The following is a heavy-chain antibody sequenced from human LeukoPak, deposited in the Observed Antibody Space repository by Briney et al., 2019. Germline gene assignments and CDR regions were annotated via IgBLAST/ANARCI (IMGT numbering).Heavy chain of an antibody. Sequence: GGSLRLSCAASGFTVSSNYMSWVRQAPGKGLEWVSVIYSGGSTYYADSVKGRFTISRDNSKNTLYLQTNSLRAEDTAVYYCARDPSHITIFGVVTPSYYYYMDVWGKGTTVTVSS. V-gene: IGHV3-66*02. CDR2: IYSGGST. CDR3: ARDPSHITIFGVVTPSYYYYMDV. D-gene: IGHD3-3*01. J-gene: IGHJ6*03. CDR1: GFTVSSNY.